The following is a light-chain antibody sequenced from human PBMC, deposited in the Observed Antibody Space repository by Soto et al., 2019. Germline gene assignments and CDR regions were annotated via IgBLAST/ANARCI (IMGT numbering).Light chain of an antibody. CDR1: SSDVGGYTY. J-gene: IGLJ1*01. V-gene: IGLV2-14*01. CDR3: SSYTSSSTLYV. CDR2: EVN. Sequence: QSALTQPASVSGSPRPSITISCTGASSDVGGYTYVSWYQQHPGKAPKLMIYEVNNRPSGVSNRFSGSKSGNTASLTIAGLQADDEADYYCSSYTSSSTLYVFVTGTKLTVL.